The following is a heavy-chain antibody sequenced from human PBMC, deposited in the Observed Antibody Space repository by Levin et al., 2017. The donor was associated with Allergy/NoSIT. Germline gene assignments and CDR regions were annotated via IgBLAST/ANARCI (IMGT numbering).Heavy chain of an antibody. Sequence: SETLSLSCSVSGGSMTNYYWSWIRQAPGKGLEWIGYLFNGARADYNPSLKSRVTIFVDTAKSQFSLNLTSVTAADTAQYYCARSRTGDSFFYVDVWGKGTTVTVSS. D-gene: IGHD2-2*01. J-gene: IGHJ6*03. V-gene: IGHV4-59*01. CDR1: GGSMTNYY. CDR2: LFNGARA. CDR3: ARSRTGDSFFYVDV.